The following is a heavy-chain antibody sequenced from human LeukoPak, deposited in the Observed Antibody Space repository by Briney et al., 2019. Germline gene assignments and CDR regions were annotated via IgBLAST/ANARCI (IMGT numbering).Heavy chain of an antibody. CDR3: ARGNYDSSEGAFDI. D-gene: IGHD3-22*01. J-gene: IGHJ3*02. Sequence: SETLSLTCTVSGGSISSSSYYWGWIRQPPGKGLEWIGSIYYSGSTYYNPSLKSRVTISVDTSKNQFSLKLSSVTAADTAVYYCARGNYDSSEGAFDIWGQGTMVTVSS. V-gene: IGHV4-39*07. CDR2: IYYSGST. CDR1: GGSISSSSYY.